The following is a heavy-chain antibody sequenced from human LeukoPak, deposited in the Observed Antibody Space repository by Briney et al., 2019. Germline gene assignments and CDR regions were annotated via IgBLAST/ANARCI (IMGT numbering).Heavy chain of an antibody. V-gene: IGHV4-59*01. CDR2: IYYSGST. D-gene: IGHD1-26*01. Sequence: TSETLSLTCTVSGGSISSYYWSWIRQPPGKGLEWVGYIYYSGSTNYNPSLKSRVTISVDTSKNQFSLRLSSVTAADTAVYYCARVCGSYNLGWGYYYYYYMDVWGKGTTVTISS. J-gene: IGHJ6*03. CDR1: GGSISSYY. CDR3: ARVCGSYNLGWGYYYYYYMDV.